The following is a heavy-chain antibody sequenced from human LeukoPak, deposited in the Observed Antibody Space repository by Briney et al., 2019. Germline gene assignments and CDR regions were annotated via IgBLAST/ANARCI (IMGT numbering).Heavy chain of an antibody. D-gene: IGHD3-10*01. Sequence: SETLSLTCTVSGDSISSSVYYWGWIRQPPGKGLEWIGSFYYSGSTYYNPSLKSRVTISLDTSENQFSLKLDSVTAADTAVYYCARGPYSGSYYYFDPWGRGTLVTVSS. CDR3: ARGPYSGSYYYFDP. V-gene: IGHV4-39*07. J-gene: IGHJ5*02. CDR1: GDSISSSVYY. CDR2: FYYSGST.